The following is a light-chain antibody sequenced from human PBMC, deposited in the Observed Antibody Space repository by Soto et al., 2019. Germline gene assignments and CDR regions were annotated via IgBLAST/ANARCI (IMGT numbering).Light chain of an antibody. CDR2: EVS. J-gene: IGLJ3*02. CDR1: SSDVGGYNY. CDR3: SSYTSSSTRV. V-gene: IGLV2-14*01. Sequence: QSALTQPASVSGSPGQSIAISCTGTSSDVGGYNYVSWYQQHPGKAPKLMIYEVSNRPSGVSNRFSGSKSGNTASLIISGLQAEDEADYYCSSYTSSSTRVFGGGTKLPVL.